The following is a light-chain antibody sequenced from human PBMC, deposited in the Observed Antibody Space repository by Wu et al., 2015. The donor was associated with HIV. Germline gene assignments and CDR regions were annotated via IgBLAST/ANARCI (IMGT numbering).Light chain of an antibody. J-gene: IGKJ4*01. CDR1: QNINNW. Sequence: IQMTQSPSTLSASVGDRVTITCRASQNINNWLAWYQQKSGKAPKLLIPKASSLESGVPSRFSGSGSGTEFSLTINSLQPDDFATYYCQQYNSYATFAGGTKVEIK. CDR3: QQYNSYAT. CDR2: KAS. V-gene: IGKV1-5*03.